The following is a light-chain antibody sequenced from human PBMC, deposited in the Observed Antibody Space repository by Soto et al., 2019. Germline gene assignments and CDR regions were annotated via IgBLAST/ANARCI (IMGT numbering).Light chain of an antibody. V-gene: IGLV2-23*02. J-gene: IGLJ7*01. CDR3: CSYAGSSTTV. Sequence: QSALTQPXSVSGSPGQSITISCTGTSSDVGSYNLVSWYQQHPGKAPKLMIYEVSKRPSGVSNRFSGSKSGNXXXLTISGLXAEDEADYYCCSYAGSSTTVFGGGTXXTVL. CDR1: SSDVGSYNL. CDR2: EVS.